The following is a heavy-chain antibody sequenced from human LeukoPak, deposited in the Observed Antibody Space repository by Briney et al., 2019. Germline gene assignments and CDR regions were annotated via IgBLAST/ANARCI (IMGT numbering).Heavy chain of an antibody. V-gene: IGHV4-30-4*01. D-gene: IGHD4-23*01. J-gene: IGHJ4*02. CDR2: ISYSGST. Sequence: SETLSLTCTVSGGSISSGDSYWSWIRQPPGKGLEWIGYISYSGSTYYNASLKSRVTISVDTSKNQFSLRLSSVTAADTAVYYCAREGAGNSPFDYWGQGTVVTVSS. CDR1: GGSISSGDSY. CDR3: AREGAGNSPFDY.